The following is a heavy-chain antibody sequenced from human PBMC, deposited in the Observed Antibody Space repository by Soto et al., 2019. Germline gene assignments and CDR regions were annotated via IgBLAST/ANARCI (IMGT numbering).Heavy chain of an antibody. Sequence: QVQLVQSGAEVKKPGSSVKVSCKASGGTFSSYAISWVRQAPGQGLEWMGGIIPIFGTANHAQKFQGRVTITADESTSTAYMELSSLRSEETAVYYFARPIRHYDSSGYSRPLGYWGQGTLVTVSS. V-gene: IGHV1-69*01. CDR3: ARPIRHYDSSGYSRPLGY. D-gene: IGHD3-22*01. J-gene: IGHJ4*02. CDR1: GGTFSSYA. CDR2: IIPIFGTA.